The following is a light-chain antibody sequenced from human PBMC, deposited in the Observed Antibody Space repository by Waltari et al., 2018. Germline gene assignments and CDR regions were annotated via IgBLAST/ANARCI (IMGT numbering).Light chain of an antibody. CDR2: DAS. CDR1: QSISDY. Sequence: DSQMTQSPSTLSPYVRDTVTITCRASQSISDYLAWYQQKPGKAPKPLIYDASTLKNGVPSRFSGSVSGTEFTLTISSLQPDDFATYYCQHYSGFSSRTFGQGTKVDIK. V-gene: IGKV1-5*01. J-gene: IGKJ1*01. CDR3: QHYSGFSSRT.